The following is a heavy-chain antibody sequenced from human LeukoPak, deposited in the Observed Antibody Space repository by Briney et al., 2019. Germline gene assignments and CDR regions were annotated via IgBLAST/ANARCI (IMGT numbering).Heavy chain of an antibody. Sequence: ASVKVSCKASGYTFTSYAMNWVRQAPGQGLEWMGWINTNTGNPTYAQGFTGRFVFSLDTSVSTAYLQISSLKAEDTAVYYCARGAVANGRYYFDYWGQGTLATVSS. D-gene: IGHD6-19*01. CDR3: ARGAVANGRYYFDY. V-gene: IGHV7-4-1*02. CDR2: INTNTGNP. CDR1: GYTFTSYA. J-gene: IGHJ4*02.